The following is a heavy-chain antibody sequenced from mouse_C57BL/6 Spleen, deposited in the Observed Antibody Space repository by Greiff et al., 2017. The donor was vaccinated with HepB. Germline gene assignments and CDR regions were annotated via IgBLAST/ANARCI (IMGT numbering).Heavy chain of an antibody. D-gene: IGHD1-1*01. J-gene: IGHJ3*01. Sequence: EVQLVESGGGLVKPGGSLKLSCAASGFTFSSYAMSWVRQTPEKRLEWVATISDGGSYTYYPDNVKGRFTISRDNAKNNLYLQMSHLKSEDTAMYYCAREGYGSSYWFAYWGQGTLVTVSA. CDR1: GFTFSSYA. CDR3: AREGYGSSYWFAY. CDR2: ISDGGSYT. V-gene: IGHV5-4*01.